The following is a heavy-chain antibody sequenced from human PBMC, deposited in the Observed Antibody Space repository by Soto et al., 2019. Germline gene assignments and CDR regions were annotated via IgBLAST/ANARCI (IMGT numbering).Heavy chain of an antibody. V-gene: IGHV4-59*01. J-gene: IGHJ4*02. CDR2: IYYSGST. Sequence: SETLSLTCTVSGGSISSYYWSWIRQPPGKGLEWIGYIYYSGSTKYNPSLKSRVTISVDTSKNQFSLKLSSVTAADTAVYYCAREHSSGWTGYSGQATLVTVSS. CDR3: AREHSSGWTGY. D-gene: IGHD6-19*01. CDR1: GGSISSYY.